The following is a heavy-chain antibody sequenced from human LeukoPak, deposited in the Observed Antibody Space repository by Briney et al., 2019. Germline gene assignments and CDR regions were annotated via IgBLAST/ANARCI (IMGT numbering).Heavy chain of an antibody. V-gene: IGHV3-7*01. Sequence: PRGSLRLSCATSGFTFRNYWTSWVRQAPGKVLEWLANIKQDGSEKYYVDSVKGRFTISRDNAKNSLYLQMNSLRAEDTAVYYCARGDPDISFGVVGDAFDIWGQGTMVTVSS. CDR1: GFTFRNYW. D-gene: IGHD3-3*01. J-gene: IGHJ3*02. CDR3: ARGDPDISFGVVGDAFDI. CDR2: IKQDGSEK.